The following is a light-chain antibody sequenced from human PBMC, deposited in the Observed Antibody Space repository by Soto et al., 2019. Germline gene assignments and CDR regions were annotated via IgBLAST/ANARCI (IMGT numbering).Light chain of an antibody. CDR2: DVS. J-gene: IGLJ1*01. V-gene: IGLV2-14*01. Sequence: QSVLTQPASVSGSPGQSITISCTGTSSDVGGYNYVSWYQQHPGKAPKLMIYDVSNRPSGVSNRFSGSKSGNTASLSISGLQAEDEVDYYSSSYTRSSSLLYVFGTGNMVTVL. CDR3: SSYTRSSSLLYV. CDR1: SSDVGGYNY.